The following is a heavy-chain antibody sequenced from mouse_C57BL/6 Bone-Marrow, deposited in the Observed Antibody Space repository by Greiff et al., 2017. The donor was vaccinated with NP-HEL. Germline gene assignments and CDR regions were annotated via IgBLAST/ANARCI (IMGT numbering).Heavy chain of an antibody. Sequence: EVMLVESGAELVRPGASVKLSCTASGFNIKDDYMHWVKQRPEQGLEWIGWIDPENGDTEYASKFQGKATITADTSSNTAYLQLSSLTSEDTAVYYCTTICGGYYWGQGTTLTVSS. J-gene: IGHJ2*01. D-gene: IGHD6-5*01. CDR2: IDPENGDT. CDR1: GFNIKDDY. V-gene: IGHV14-4*01. CDR3: TTICGGYY.